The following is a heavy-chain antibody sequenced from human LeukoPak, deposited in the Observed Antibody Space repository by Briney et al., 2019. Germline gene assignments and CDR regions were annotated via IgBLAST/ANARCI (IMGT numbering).Heavy chain of an antibody. CDR1: GGSISSFY. CDR3: ARDSYGGNFDY. CDR2: IYSGGST. Sequence: ETLSLTCTVSGGSISSFYWSWIRQPPGKGLEGVSVIYSGGSTYYADSVKGRFTISRDNSKNTLYLQMNSLRAEDTAVYYCARDSYGGNFDYWGQGTLVTVSS. D-gene: IGHD4-23*01. V-gene: IGHV3-53*01. J-gene: IGHJ4*02.